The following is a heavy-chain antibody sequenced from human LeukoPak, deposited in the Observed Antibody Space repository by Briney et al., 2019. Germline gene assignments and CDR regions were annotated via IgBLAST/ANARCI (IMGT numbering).Heavy chain of an antibody. CDR3: ARAPYGDYGRVDY. J-gene: IGHJ4*02. D-gene: IGHD4-17*01. V-gene: IGHV1-46*01. CDR2: INHSGGST. CDR1: GYTFTSYY. Sequence: ASVKVSCKASGYTFTSYYMHWVRQAPGQGLEWRGIINHSGGSTSYAQKSQGRVTMTRDTSTSTVYMELSSLRSEDTAVYYCARAPYGDYGRVDYWGQGTLVTVSS.